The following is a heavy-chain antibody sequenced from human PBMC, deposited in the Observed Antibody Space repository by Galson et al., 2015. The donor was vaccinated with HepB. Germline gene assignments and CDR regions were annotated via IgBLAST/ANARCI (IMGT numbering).Heavy chain of an antibody. J-gene: IGHJ5*01. CDR3: VKFRGSGSYKSYWFDC. Sequence: SLRLSCAASGFTFRTYAMTWVRLAPGKGLEWVSGITGSGGMTFYADSVKGRFTISRDNSKNTLYLQMNSLRAEDTAVYYCVKFRGSGSYKSYWFDCWGQGTLATVSS. V-gene: IGHV3-23*01. CDR1: GFTFRTYA. D-gene: IGHD1-26*01. CDR2: ITGSGGMT.